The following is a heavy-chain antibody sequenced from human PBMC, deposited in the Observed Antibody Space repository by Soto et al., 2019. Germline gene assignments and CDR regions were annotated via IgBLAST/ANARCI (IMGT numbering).Heavy chain of an antibody. Sequence: VKXSCKASGYTSTSYGISWVRQAPGQGLXWMGWISAYNGNXNYAXKLQGRVTMTTDTXTSTAYMELRSLRSDDTAVYYCARETVAGTTGFDYWGQGTLVTVSS. CDR3: ARETVAGTTGFDY. CDR2: ISAYNGNX. CDR1: GYTSTSYG. V-gene: IGHV1-18*01. J-gene: IGHJ4*02. D-gene: IGHD6-19*01.